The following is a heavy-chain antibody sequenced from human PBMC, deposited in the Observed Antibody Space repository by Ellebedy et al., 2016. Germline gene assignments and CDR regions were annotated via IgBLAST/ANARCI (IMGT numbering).Heavy chain of an antibody. J-gene: IGHJ4*02. D-gene: IGHD6-13*01. CDR3: AKDIQGRMAAADGYDY. Sequence: SLKISXAASGFTFDDYAMHWVRQAPGKGLEWVSGISWNSGSIGYADSVKGRFTISRDNAKNSLYLQMNSLRAEDTALYYCAKDIQGRMAAADGYDYWGQGTLVTVSS. CDR2: ISWNSGSI. V-gene: IGHV3-9*01. CDR1: GFTFDDYA.